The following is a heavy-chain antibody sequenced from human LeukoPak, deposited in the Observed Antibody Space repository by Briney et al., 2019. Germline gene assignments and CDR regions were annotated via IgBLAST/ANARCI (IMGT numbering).Heavy chain of an antibody. J-gene: IGHJ6*02. V-gene: IGHV3-74*01. CDR1: GFTLSSYW. Sequence: GGSLRLSCAASGFTLSSYWMHWVRQAPGEGLVWVPRIDPDGSTTNYADSVKGRFTTSRDNAKNTLYLQMNSLRAEDTALYYCTRVQAGRAGLMDVWGRGTTVTVSS. CDR3: TRVQAGRAGLMDV. CDR2: IDPDGSTT. D-gene: IGHD6-13*01.